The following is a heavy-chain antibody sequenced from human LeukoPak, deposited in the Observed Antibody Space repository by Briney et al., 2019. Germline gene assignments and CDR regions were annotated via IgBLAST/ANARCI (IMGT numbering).Heavy chain of an antibody. J-gene: IGHJ4*02. V-gene: IGHV1-18*01. CDR1: GYTFTSYG. CDR3: ARVQWQITHDSRAQTDY. Sequence: ASVKVSCKXSGYTFTSYGISWVQQAPGQGLEWMGRISAYNGNTNYAQKLQGRVTMTTDTSTSTAYMELRSLRSDDTAVYYCARVQWQITHDSRAQTDYWGQGTLVTVSS. CDR2: ISAYNGNT. D-gene: IGHD3-22*01.